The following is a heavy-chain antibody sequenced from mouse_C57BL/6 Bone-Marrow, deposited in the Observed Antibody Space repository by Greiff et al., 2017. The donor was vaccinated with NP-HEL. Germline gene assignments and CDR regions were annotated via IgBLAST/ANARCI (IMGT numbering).Heavy chain of an antibody. V-gene: IGHV1-69*01. J-gene: IGHJ3*01. CDR3: ARFYGYDRSPCFAY. Sequence: QVQLQQPGAELVMPGASVKLSCKASGYTFTSYWMHWVKQRPGQGLEWIGEIDPSDSYTNYNQKFKGKSTLTVDKSSSTAYMQLSSLTSEDSAVSYCARFYGYDRSPCFAYWGQGTLVTVSA. CDR1: GYTFTSYW. CDR2: IDPSDSYT. D-gene: IGHD2-2*01.